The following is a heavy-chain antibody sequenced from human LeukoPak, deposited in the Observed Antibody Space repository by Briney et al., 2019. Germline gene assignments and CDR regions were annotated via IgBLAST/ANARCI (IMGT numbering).Heavy chain of an antibody. V-gene: IGHV4-34*01. J-gene: IGHJ6*03. CDR3: ARLFTGRVIVGATAGYYYYYMDV. CDR1: GGSFSGYY. Sequence: PSETLSLTCAVYGGSFSGYYWSWIRQPPGKGLEWIGEINHSGSTNYNPSLKSRVTISVDTYKNQFSLKLSSVTAADTAVYYCARLFTGRVIVGATAGYYYYYMDVWDKGTTVTVSS. D-gene: IGHD1-26*01. CDR2: INHSGST.